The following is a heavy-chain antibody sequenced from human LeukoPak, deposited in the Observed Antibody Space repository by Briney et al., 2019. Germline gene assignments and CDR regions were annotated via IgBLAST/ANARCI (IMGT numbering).Heavy chain of an antibody. J-gene: IGHJ4*02. V-gene: IGHV1-24*01. CDR3: ATVLLIWFGELKSFDY. CDR1: GGTFSSYA. Sequence: ASVKVSCKASGGTFSSYAISWVRQAPGQGLEWMGGFDPEDGETIYAQKFQGRVTMTEDTSTDTAYMELSSLRSEDTAVYYCATVLLIWFGELKSFDYWGQGTLVTVSS. CDR2: FDPEDGET. D-gene: IGHD3-10*01.